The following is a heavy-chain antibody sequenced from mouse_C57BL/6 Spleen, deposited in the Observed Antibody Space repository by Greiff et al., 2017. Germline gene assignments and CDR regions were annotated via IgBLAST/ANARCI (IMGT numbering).Heavy chain of an antibody. J-gene: IGHJ3*01. Sequence: KLQESGPELVKPGASVTISCKASGYSFTDYNMNWVKQSNGTSLEWIGVINPNYGTTSYTQKLKGKATLTVNQASSTAYMQLNSLTSEDSAVYYCAREVDQDDNPFAYWGQGTLVTVAS. CDR1: GYSFTDYN. V-gene: IGHV1-39*01. D-gene: IGHD1-3*01. CDR3: AREVDQDDNPFAY. CDR2: INPNYGTT.